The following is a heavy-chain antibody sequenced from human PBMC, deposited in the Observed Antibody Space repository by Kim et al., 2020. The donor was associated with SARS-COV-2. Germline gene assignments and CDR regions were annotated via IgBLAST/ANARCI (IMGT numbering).Heavy chain of an antibody. V-gene: IGHV4-31*03. CDR3: AKDDHGDYIMDD. Sequence: SKTLSLTCTVSGVSISSPSYFWSWIRQHSGKGLEWIGYIYNSGSTYYNPSLESRATLSVDTSKNQFSLKLTSVTAADTAVYYCAKDDHGDYIMDDWGQGTLVPISS. D-gene: IGHD4-17*01. CDR2: IYNSGST. CDR1: GVSISSPSYF. J-gene: IGHJ4*02.